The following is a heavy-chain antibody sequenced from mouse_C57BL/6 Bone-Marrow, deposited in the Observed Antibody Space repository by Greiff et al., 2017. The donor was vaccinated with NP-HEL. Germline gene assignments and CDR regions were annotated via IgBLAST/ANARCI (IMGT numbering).Heavy chain of an antibody. CDR3: ARQAGVSYYGLDWYFDV. CDR2: ISNGGGST. Sequence: EVQLQESGGGLVQPGGSLKLSCAASGFTFSDYYMYWVRQTPEKRLEWVAYISNGGGSTYYLDTVKGRFTISRDNAKNTLYLQMSRLKSEDTAMYYCARQAGVSYYGLDWYFDVWGTGTTVTVSS. V-gene: IGHV5-12*01. J-gene: IGHJ1*03. CDR1: GFTFSDYY. D-gene: IGHD1-1*01.